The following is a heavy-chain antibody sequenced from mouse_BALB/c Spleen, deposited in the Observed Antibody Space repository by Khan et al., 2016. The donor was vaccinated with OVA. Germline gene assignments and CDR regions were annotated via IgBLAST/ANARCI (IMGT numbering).Heavy chain of an antibody. CDR3: WILL. V-gene: IGHV6-6*02. J-gene: IGHJ2*01. CDR1: GFTFSNYW. CDR2: IRLTPDDYVT. Sequence: EVQLEESGGGLVQPGGSMKLSCVASGFTFSNYWMNWVRQSPETGLESVAEIRLTPDDYVTHYAESVKGRFTYSSDDSHSSVYLQMTNVIAEDTVIYYCWILLWGQGTTLTVSS.